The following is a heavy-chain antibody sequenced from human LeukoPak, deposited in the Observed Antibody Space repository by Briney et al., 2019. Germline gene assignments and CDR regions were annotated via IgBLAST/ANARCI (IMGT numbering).Heavy chain of an antibody. J-gene: IGHJ6*03. CDR1: GFTFSGYS. Sequence: QSGGSLRLSCAASGFTFSGYSMNWVRQAPGKGLEWVSYISSSSSTVYYADSVKGRFTISRDNAKNSLYLQMNSLRAEDTAVYYCARALGLHKAWDYYMDVWGKGTTVTVSS. V-gene: IGHV3-48*01. D-gene: IGHD4-11*01. CDR2: ISSSSSTV. CDR3: ARALGLHKAWDYYMDV.